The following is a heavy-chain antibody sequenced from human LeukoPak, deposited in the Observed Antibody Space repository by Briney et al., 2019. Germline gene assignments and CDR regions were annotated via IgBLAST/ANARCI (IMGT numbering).Heavy chain of an antibody. J-gene: IGHJ4*02. Sequence: GGSLRLSCAASGFTFSRYSMNWARQAPGKGLEWVSSISSSGSNIYYADSVKGRFTISRDNSKNMLYLQMNSLRAEDTAVYYCAKNWGGDHYYFENWGAGTLVTVSS. CDR2: ISSSGSNI. CDR1: GFTFSRYS. V-gene: IGHV3-21*04. D-gene: IGHD2-21*02. CDR3: AKNWGGDHYYFEN.